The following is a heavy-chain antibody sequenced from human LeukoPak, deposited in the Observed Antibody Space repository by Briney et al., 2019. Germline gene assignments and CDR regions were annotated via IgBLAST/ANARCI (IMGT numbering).Heavy chain of an antibody. CDR1: GGGFSSYS. J-gene: IGHJ6*03. CDR2: FIPIFGTA. Sequence: GASVKVSCKASGGGFSSYSISWVRQAPGQGLELRGVFIPIFGTANYAQKFQGRVTITTDASTSTAYMELSRLRSEDTAVYYCARIRYSGSTAYYYYYYMDVWGKGPTVTVSS. V-gene: IGHV1-69*05. D-gene: IGHD1-26*01. CDR3: ARIRYSGSTAYYYYYYMDV.